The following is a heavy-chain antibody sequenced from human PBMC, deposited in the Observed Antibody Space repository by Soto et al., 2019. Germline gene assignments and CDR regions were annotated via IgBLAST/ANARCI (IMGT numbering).Heavy chain of an antibody. CDR2: IYYSGST. CDR1: GGSISSSSYY. V-gene: IGHV4-39*01. D-gene: IGHD5-18*01. CDR3: ASLSFSYGRRTFDY. Sequence: LSLTCTVSGGSISSSSYYWGWIRQPPGKGLEWIGSIYYSGSTYYNPSLKSRVTISVDTSKNQFSLKLSSVTAADTAVYYCASLSFSYGRRTFDYWGQGTLVTVSS. J-gene: IGHJ4*02.